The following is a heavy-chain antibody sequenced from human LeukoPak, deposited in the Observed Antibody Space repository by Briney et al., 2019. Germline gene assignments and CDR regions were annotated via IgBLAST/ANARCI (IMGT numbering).Heavy chain of an antibody. CDR2: ISSSSSYI. CDR1: GFTFSSYS. CDR3: ARDTYCGGDCYAQNFDY. J-gene: IGHJ4*02. V-gene: IGHV3-21*01. D-gene: IGHD2-21*02. Sequence: GGSLRLSCAASGFTFSSYSMNWVRQAPGKGLEWVSSISSSSSYIYYADSVKGRFTISRDNAKNSLYLQMNSLRAEDTAVFYCARDTYCGGDCYAQNFDYWGQGTLVTVSS.